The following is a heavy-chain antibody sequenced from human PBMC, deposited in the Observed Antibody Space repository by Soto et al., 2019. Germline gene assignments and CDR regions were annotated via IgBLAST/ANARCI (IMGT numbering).Heavy chain of an antibody. D-gene: IGHD6-13*01. CDR2: INAGNSDT. Sequence: GASVKVSFKASENNITIYAIHWVRQAPGQRHEWTGWINAGNSDTEYSQKFQGRVGITRDTSASTAYMELSFLRSEDTAVYYCASSRAPYSSSLQSGFDYWGQGTLVTVSS. J-gene: IGHJ4*02. V-gene: IGHV1-3*01. CDR3: ASSRAPYSSSLQSGFDY. CDR1: ENNITIYA.